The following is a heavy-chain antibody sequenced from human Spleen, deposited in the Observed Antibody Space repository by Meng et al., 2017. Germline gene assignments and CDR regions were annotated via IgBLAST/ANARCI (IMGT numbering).Heavy chain of an antibody. CDR1: GFTFTTSG. CDR3: ARDANHYLDY. J-gene: IGHJ4*02. V-gene: IGHV3-33*08. Sequence: VQLLESGGGLVQPGGSMRLSCAASGFTFTTSGMSWVRQAPGKGLEWVAVIWYDGSNKYYGDFVKGRFTISRDYSKNMLYLQMNSLRAEDTAVYYCARDANHYLDYWGQGTLVTVSS. CDR2: IWYDGSNK.